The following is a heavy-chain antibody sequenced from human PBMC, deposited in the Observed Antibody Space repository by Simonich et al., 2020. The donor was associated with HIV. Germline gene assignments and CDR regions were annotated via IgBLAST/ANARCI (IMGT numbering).Heavy chain of an antibody. Sequence: QVQLVQSGAEVKKTGSSVKVSCKASGGTFSSYAISWVRQAPGTGLGWVGGNHPIHNVTTDAKKGQHKVTIAPEKSTSTANMELRSLISEDTAVYYGARNEGGAAAANHYHYGMDVWGQGTTVTVSS. J-gene: IGHJ6*02. CDR2: NHPIHNVT. CDR1: GGTFSSYA. V-gene: IGHV1-69*10. D-gene: IGHD6-25*01. CDR3: ARNEGGAAAANHYHYGMDV.